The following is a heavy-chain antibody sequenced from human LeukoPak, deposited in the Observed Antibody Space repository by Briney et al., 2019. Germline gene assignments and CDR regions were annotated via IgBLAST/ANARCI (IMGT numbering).Heavy chain of an antibody. V-gene: IGHV4-61*08. D-gene: IGHD3-22*01. Sequence: PSETLSLTCTVSGGSISSGGYYWSWIRQHPGKGLEWIGYIYYSGSTNYSPSLKTRVTISVDTSRNQFSLKLNSVTAADTAVYYCARHGRTYYDSSGFYLEEDWFDPWGQGTLVTVSS. CDR2: IYYSGST. CDR1: GGSISSGGYY. CDR3: ARHGRTYYDSSGFYLEEDWFDP. J-gene: IGHJ5*02.